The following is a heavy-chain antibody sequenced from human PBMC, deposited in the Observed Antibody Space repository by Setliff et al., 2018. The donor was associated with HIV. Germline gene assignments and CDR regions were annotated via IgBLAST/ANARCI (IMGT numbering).Heavy chain of an antibody. V-gene: IGHV4-38-2*01. CDR2: IYQSGST. J-gene: IGHJ4*02. Sequence: PSETLSLTCAVSGYSISSGYYWGWIRQPPGKGLEWIGCIYQSGSTYYNVSLKSRVIISVNTSKNQFSLKLNSVTAADTAISYCARHRAVAGANYFDFWGQGTLVTVSS. D-gene: IGHD6-19*01. CDR3: ARHRAVAGANYFDF. CDR1: GYSISSGYY.